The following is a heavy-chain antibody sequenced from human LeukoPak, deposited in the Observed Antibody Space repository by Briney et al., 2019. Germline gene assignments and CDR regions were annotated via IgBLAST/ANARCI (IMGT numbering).Heavy chain of an antibody. V-gene: IGHV3-33*01. D-gene: IGHD5-18*01. Sequence: SXRLXXXXSXFTFSSYGMHWVRQAPGKGLEWVAVIWYDGSNKYYADSVKGRFTISGDNSKNTLYLQMNSLRAEDTAVYYCARDPDTAMALDYWGQGTLVTVSS. CDR3: ARDPDTAMALDY. J-gene: IGHJ4*02. CDR2: IWYDGSNK. CDR1: XFTFSSYG.